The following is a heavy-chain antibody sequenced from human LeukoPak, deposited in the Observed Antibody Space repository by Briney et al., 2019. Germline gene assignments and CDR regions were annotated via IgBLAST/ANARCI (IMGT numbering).Heavy chain of an antibody. V-gene: IGHV3-23*01. CDR3: AKAGGSTRTYNWFDP. CDR2: ISGNGGST. D-gene: IGHD5-12*01. Sequence: GGSLRLSCAASGFTFRNYAMSWVRQSPGKGLEWVSGISGNGGSTYYADSVKGRFTISRDNSKNTLYLQMNSLRAEDTAVYYCAKAGGSTRTYNWFDPWGQGTLVTVSS. J-gene: IGHJ5*02. CDR1: GFTFRNYA.